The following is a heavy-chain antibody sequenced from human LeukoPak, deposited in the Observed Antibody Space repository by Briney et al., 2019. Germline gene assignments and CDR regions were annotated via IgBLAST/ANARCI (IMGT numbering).Heavy chain of an antibody. CDR1: GFAFADYA. Sequence: GGSLRLSCAASGFAFADYAMHWVRQNPGKGLECVAHIHADGGRTFYADSVKGRFTVSRDNGKNSLFLQMDSLTSDDTALYYCSTWAFYHGLDVWGQGATVIVSS. CDR2: IHADGGRT. D-gene: IGHD2/OR15-2a*01. CDR3: STWAFYHGLDV. J-gene: IGHJ6*02. V-gene: IGHV3-43*02.